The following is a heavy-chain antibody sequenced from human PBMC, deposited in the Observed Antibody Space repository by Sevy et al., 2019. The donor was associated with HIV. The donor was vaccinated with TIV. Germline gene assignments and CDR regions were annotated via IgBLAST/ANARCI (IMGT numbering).Heavy chain of an antibody. J-gene: IGHJ1*01. D-gene: IGHD3-16*01. Sequence: GGSLRLSCVASGFTFSNVWMSWVRQAPGKGLEWVGHFKSKTDGGTTDYAAPVRGRFTVSRDDSKNTLYLQMNSLKTEDTAVYYCTTGGSLFQHWGQGTLVTVSS. CDR1: GFTFSNVW. V-gene: IGHV3-15*01. CDR2: FKSKTDGGTT. CDR3: TTGGSLFQH.